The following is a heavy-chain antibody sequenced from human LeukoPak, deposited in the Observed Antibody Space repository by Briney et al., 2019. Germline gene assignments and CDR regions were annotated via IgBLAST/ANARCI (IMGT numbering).Heavy chain of an antibody. J-gene: IGHJ6*03. CDR3: ARGYCSGGSCYSYYYYNYMDV. CDR1: DDSITMYY. D-gene: IGHD2-15*01. CDR2: VDHTGST. Sequence: SETLSLTCTVSDDSITMYYWTWIRQPPGKGLEWIGYVDHTGSTNYNPSLKSRVTISVDTSKNQFSLKLSSVTAADTAVYYCARGYCSGGSCYSYYYYNYMDVWGKGTTVTVSS. V-gene: IGHV4-59*12.